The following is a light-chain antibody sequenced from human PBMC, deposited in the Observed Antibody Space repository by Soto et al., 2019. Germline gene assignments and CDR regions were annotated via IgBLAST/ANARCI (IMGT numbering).Light chain of an antibody. Sequence: QAVVTQPPSASGTPGQRVTISCSGSSSNIGSNTVSWYQQLPGTAPKLLIYSNNQRPSGVPDRFSGSKSGTSASLAISGLQSEDEADYYCAAWDDSLNALVFGTGTKVTVL. CDR3: AAWDDSLNALV. V-gene: IGLV1-44*01. J-gene: IGLJ1*01. CDR1: SSNIGSNT. CDR2: SNN.